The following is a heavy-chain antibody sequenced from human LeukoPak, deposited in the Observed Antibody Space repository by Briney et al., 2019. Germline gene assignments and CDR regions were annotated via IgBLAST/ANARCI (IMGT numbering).Heavy chain of an antibody. V-gene: IGHV4-30-4*08. CDR3: ARVGLDLRSSSVFDH. CDR2: IYYSGST. CDR1: GASINSGDFF. J-gene: IGHJ4*02. Sequence: SETLSLTCTVSGASINSGDFFWGWIRQAPGQGLEWIGNIYYSGSTSSNPSLRSRTTLSVDTSKNEFSLRLRSVTAADTAVYYCARVGLDLRSSSVFDHWGQGTLVTVSS. D-gene: IGHD3-3*01.